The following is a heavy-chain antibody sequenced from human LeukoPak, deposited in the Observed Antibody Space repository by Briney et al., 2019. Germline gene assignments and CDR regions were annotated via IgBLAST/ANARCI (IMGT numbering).Heavy chain of an antibody. J-gene: IGHJ4*02. CDR1: GFTFKNHA. Sequence: GESLRLSCIASGFTFKNHAMTWVRQAPGKGLEWVSSISGSAISTLYADSVRGRLTISRDSSNNTLHLQMNSLRAEDTAIYYCVKDPPTLWGQGALVTVSS. CDR2: ISGSAIST. CDR3: VKDPPTL. V-gene: IGHV3-23*01.